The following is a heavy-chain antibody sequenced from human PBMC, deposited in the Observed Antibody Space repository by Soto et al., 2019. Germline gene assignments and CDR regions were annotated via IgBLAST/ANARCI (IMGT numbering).Heavy chain of an antibody. CDR1: GFTFSSYG. CDR3: ARDRGYSGYDSPRYYYGMDV. D-gene: IGHD5-12*01. CDR2: IWFDGSNK. Sequence: QVQLVESGGGVVQPGRSLRLSCAASGFTFSSYGMHWVRQAPGKGLEWVAVIWFDGSNKWYADSVKGRFTISRDNSKNTLYLQMNSLRAEDTAVYSCARDRGYSGYDSPRYYYGMDVWGPGTTVTVSS. J-gene: IGHJ6*02. V-gene: IGHV3-33*01.